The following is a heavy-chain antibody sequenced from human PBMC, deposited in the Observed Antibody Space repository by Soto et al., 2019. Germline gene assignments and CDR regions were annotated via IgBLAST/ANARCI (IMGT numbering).Heavy chain of an antibody. Sequence: SETLSLTCSVSGGSTRSHYWNWLRQPAGKGLEWMGRIYSRGDTNYNPAVKRRVTMSVDTSKNEFSLRLNSVTAADKAVYYCAGIGEDVYYGMDVWGQGTTVTVSS. CDR2: IYSRGDT. D-gene: IGHD2-21*01. J-gene: IGHJ6*02. CDR3: AGIGEDVYYGMDV. V-gene: IGHV4-4*07. CDR1: GGSTRSHY.